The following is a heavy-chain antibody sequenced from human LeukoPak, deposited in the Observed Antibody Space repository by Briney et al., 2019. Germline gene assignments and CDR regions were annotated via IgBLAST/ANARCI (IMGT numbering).Heavy chain of an antibody. J-gene: IGHJ3*02. CDR3: ARAGSGSPSAFDI. Sequence: ASVKVSCKASGYTFTSYYMHWVRQAPGQGLEWMGIINPSGGITTYAQKFQGRVTMTRDTSTSTVYMELSSLRSEDTAVYYCARAGSGSPSAFDIWGQGTMATVSS. CDR1: GYTFTSYY. D-gene: IGHD1-26*01. CDR2: INPSGGIT. V-gene: IGHV1-46*01.